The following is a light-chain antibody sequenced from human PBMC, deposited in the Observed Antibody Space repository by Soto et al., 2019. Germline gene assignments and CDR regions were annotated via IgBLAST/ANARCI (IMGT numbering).Light chain of an antibody. V-gene: IGKV3-20*01. CDR3: QQYGTTRIT. CDR2: GAS. Sequence: EIVLTQSPVTLSLSPWERATLSCRASQSVSNSYLAWYQQKPGQAPRLLMYGASNRATGIPDRFSGSGSETDFTLTISRLEPEDFAVYYCQQYGTTRITFGQGTRLEIK. CDR1: QSVSNSY. J-gene: IGKJ5*01.